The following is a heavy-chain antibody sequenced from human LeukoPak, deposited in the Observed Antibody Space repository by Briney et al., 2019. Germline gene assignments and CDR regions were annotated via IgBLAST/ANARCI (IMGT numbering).Heavy chain of an antibody. V-gene: IGHV3-73*01. CDR3: ARPHNGWDLYAFDY. Sequence: PGGSLRLSCAVSGFSFSESALHWVRQPSGKGGEWVGRMRRKEYNYATNYAASVRGRFTRSRDDSKNTAYLPMNDLKTQATAVYYCARPHNGWDLYAFDYWGQGVLVTVSS. CDR1: GFSFSESA. J-gene: IGHJ4*02. CDR2: MRRKEYNYAT. D-gene: IGHD3-16*01.